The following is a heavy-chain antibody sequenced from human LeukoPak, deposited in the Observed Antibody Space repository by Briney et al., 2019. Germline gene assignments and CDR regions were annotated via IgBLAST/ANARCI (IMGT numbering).Heavy chain of an antibody. J-gene: IGHJ4*02. V-gene: IGHV4-59*01. D-gene: IGHD3-22*01. Sequence: SETLSLTCSVSGGSISTYYWSWIRQTPGKGLEQIGYIYNSGSTNYNPSLEGRVTMSIDTSKNQFSLKLSSMTAADTAVYYCTRGGYYEPIDSWGQGTLVTVSS. CDR2: IYNSGST. CDR3: TRGGYYEPIDS. CDR1: GGSISTYY.